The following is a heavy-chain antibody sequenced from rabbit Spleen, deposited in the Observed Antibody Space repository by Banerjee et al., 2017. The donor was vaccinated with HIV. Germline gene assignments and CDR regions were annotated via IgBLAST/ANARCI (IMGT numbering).Heavy chain of an antibody. Sequence: QSLEESGGDLVKPGASLTLTCIASGVSFSGSSYMCWVRQAPGKGLEWIACIEAGSSGFTYFANWAKGRFTISRTSSTTVTLQMTSLTVADTATYFCARDTGTSFSSYGMDLWGQGTLVTVS. D-gene: IGHD7-1*01. CDR1: GVSFSGSSY. CDR3: ARDTGTSFSSYGMDL. V-gene: IGHV1S40*01. CDR2: IEAGSSGFT. J-gene: IGHJ6*01.